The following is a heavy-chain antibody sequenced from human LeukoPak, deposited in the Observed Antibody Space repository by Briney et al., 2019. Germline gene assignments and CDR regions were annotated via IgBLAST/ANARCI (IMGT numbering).Heavy chain of an antibody. D-gene: IGHD6-19*01. CDR3: TKGSGFYYYGMDV. CDR1: GYTFTGYY. V-gene: IGHV1-2*04. Sequence: ASVKVSCKASGYTFTGYYMHWVRQAPGQGLEWMGWINPNSGGTNYAQKFQGWVTMTRDTSISTAYMELSRLRSDDTAVYYCTKGSGFYYYGMDVWGQGTTVTVSS. J-gene: IGHJ6*02. CDR2: INPNSGGT.